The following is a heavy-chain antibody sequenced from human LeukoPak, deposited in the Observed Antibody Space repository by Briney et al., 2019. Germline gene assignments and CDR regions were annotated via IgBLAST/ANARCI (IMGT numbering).Heavy chain of an antibody. CDR3: ATALRFLEWYPY. Sequence: GGSLRLSCAASAFTSSSYAMSWVRQAPGKGLEWVSTISADGGNTYYADSVKGRFTISRDNSKNTLYLQMNSLRAEDTAIYYCATALRFLEWYPYWGQGTLVTVSS. V-gene: IGHV3-23*01. J-gene: IGHJ4*02. CDR2: ISADGGNT. CDR1: AFTSSSYA. D-gene: IGHD3-3*01.